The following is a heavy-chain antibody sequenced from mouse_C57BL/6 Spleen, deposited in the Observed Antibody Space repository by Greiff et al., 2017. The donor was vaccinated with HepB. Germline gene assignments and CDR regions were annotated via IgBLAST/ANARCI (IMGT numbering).Heavy chain of an antibody. V-gene: IGHV1-26*01. D-gene: IGHD1-1*01. CDR2: INPNNGGT. J-gene: IGHJ1*03. CDR3: ARDYYGDWYFDV. CDR1: GYTFTDYY. Sequence: EVQLQQSGPELVKPGASVKISCKASGYTFTDYYMNWVKQSHGKSLEWIGDINPNNGGTSYNQKFKGKATLTVDKSSSTAYMELRSLTSEDSAVYYCARDYYGDWYFDVWGTGTTVTVSS.